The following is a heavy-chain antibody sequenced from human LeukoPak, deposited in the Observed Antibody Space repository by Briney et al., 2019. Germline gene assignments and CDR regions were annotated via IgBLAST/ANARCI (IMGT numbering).Heavy chain of an antibody. D-gene: IGHD2-2*01. V-gene: IGHV4-38-2*02. Sequence: SETLSLTCTVSGYSISSGYYWGWLRQPPGKGLEWIGSIYHSGSTYYNPSLKSRVTISVDTSKNQFSLQLSSVTAADTAVYYCARDDWSRTSCYFGVDVWGKGTTVTVSS. CDR2: IYHSGST. CDR3: ARDDWSRTSCYFGVDV. CDR1: GYSISSGYY. J-gene: IGHJ6*04.